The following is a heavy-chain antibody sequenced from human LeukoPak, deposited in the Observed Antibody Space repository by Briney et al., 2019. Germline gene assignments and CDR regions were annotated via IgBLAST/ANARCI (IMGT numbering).Heavy chain of an antibody. D-gene: IGHD3-10*01. Sequence: SETLSLTCAVYGGSFSGYYWSWIRQPPGKGLEWIGEINRSGSTNYNPSLKSRVTISVDTSKNQFSLKLSSVTAADTAVYYCARTMVRGVIKGNDDYWGQGTLVTVSS. CDR1: GGSFSGYY. CDR3: ARTMVRGVIKGNDDY. V-gene: IGHV4-34*01. CDR2: INRSGST. J-gene: IGHJ4*02.